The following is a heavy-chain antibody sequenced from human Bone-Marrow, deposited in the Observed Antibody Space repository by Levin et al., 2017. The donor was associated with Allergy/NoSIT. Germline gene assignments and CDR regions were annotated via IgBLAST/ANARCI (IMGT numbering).Heavy chain of an antibody. V-gene: IGHV1-2*02. J-gene: IGHJ3*02. CDR3: ARVPWFGELFSNVFDI. D-gene: IGHD3-10*01. CDR2: INPKSGGT. Sequence: GESLKISCKASGNTLTNYYIHWVRQAPGQGLEWMGWINPKSGGTNYAQKFQVRVTMTRDTSISTAYMELSRLRSDDTAVYYCARVPWFGELFSNVFDIWGQGTMVTVSS. CDR1: GNTLTNYY.